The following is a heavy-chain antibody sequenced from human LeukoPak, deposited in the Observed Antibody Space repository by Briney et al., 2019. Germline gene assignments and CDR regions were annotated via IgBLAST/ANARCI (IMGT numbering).Heavy chain of an antibody. J-gene: IGHJ3*01. Sequence: GGSLRLSCAASGFTFSSHWMHWVRQAPGKGLVWVSRINSDGSSTSYADSVKGRFTISRDNAKNTLYLQMTYLRADDTAVYYCARWKMELERNAFDFWGQGTVVTVSS. D-gene: IGHD1-26*01. CDR3: ARWKMELERNAFDF. CDR2: INSDGSST. CDR1: GFTFSSHW. V-gene: IGHV3-74*01.